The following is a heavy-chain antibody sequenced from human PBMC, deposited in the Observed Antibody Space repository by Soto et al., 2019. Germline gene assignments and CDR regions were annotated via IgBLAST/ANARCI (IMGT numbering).Heavy chain of an antibody. V-gene: IGHV1-18*01. CDR2: ISAYNGNT. Sequence: QVPLVQSGAEVKKPGASVKVSCKASGYTFTSYGISWVRQAPGQGLEWMGWISAYNGNTNYAQKLQGRVTMTTDTSTSTAYMELRSLRSDDTAVYYCARVGVVIEYYYYYGMDVWGQGTTVTVSS. CDR1: GYTFTSYG. CDR3: ARVGVVIEYYYYYGMDV. D-gene: IGHD3-22*01. J-gene: IGHJ6*02.